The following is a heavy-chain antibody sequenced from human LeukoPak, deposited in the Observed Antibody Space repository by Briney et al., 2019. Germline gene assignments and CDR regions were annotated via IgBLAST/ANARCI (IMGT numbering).Heavy chain of an antibody. CDR1: GFTFGNYA. D-gene: IGHD3-22*01. J-gene: IGHJ6*02. V-gene: IGHV3-49*04. CDR2: IRGKTYGGTT. CDR3: TRDTGIVVLYVMDA. Sequence: GGSLRLSCRGPGFTFGNYAMNWVRQAPGKGLEWVSYIRGKTYGGTTGYAASVKGTFTISRDDSKNIAYLQMNSLKIADPDVSYCTRDTGIVVLYVMDAWGPGNPVTVSS.